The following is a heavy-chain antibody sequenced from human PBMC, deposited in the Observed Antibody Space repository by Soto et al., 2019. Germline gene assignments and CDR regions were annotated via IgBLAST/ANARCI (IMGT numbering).Heavy chain of an antibody. J-gene: IGHJ3*02. V-gene: IGHV2-70*11. CDR2: IDWDDDK. Sequence: SGPTLVKPTQTLTLTCTFSGFSLSTSGMCVSWIRQPPGKALEWLARIDWDDDKYYRTSLKTRITKPKDNSKNQVVLTMTNMDPVDTATYYCARTRPIAARRSLGAFDIWGQGTMVTVSS. D-gene: IGHD6-6*01. CDR1: GFSLSTSGMC. CDR3: ARTRPIAARRSLGAFDI.